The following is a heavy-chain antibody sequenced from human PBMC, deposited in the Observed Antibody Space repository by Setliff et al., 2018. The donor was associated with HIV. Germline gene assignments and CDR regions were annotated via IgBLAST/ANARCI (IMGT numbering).Heavy chain of an antibody. V-gene: IGHV3-48*04. CDR3: ARARDCSGGSCYFDP. CDR1: GFTFSTYS. J-gene: IGHJ5*02. Sequence: GGSLRLSCVGSGFTFSTYSMSWVRQVPGKGLEWIAYIYPSYSTVHYGDSVKGRFTISRDNAKNSLFLQMNSLRAEDTAVYYCARARDCSGGSCYFDPWGQGTLVTSPQ. CDR2: IYPSYSTV. D-gene: IGHD2-15*01.